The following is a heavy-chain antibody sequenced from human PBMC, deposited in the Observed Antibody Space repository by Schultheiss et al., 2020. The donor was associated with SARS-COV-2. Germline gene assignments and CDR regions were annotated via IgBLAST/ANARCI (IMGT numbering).Heavy chain of an antibody. CDR2: IYYSGST. CDR3: ARHLLWFGETDAFDI. V-gene: IGHV4-59*08. D-gene: IGHD3-10*01. CDR1: GGSFSGYY. J-gene: IGHJ3*02. Sequence: SETLSLTCAVYGGSFSGYYWSWIRQPPGKGLEWIGYIYYSGSTNYNPSLKSRVTISVDTSKNQFSLKLSSVTAADTAVYYCARHLLWFGETDAFDIWGQGTMVTVSS.